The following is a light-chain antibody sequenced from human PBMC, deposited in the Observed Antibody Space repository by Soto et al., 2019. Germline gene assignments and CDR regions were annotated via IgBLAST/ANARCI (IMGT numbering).Light chain of an antibody. J-gene: IGKJ2*01. V-gene: IGKV3-15*01. CDR2: GAS. Sequence: EIVMTQSPASLPVSPGDGATLSCRASQTVASNLAWYQQKPGQGPRLLIHGASTRAAGVPARFSGSGSGTDFTLTISSLQSEDFAVYYCQQYHNWPPKYTFGQGTKLQIK. CDR3: QQYHNWPPKYT. CDR1: QTVASN.